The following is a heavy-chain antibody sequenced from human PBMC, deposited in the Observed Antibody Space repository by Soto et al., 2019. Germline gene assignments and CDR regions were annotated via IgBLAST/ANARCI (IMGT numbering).Heavy chain of an antibody. CDR3: AKGILVKPPGTRTFDI. J-gene: IGHJ3*02. D-gene: IGHD6-13*01. Sequence: EVQLLESGGGLVHPGGSLRLYCAASGFTFINYAMSWVRQAPGQVLEWVSTIGGGDGSTYYADSVKGRFTISRENSNGALYLEMNSLRVGETAIYYCAKGILVKPPGTRTFDIWGQGTMVIVSS. CDR2: IGGGDGST. CDR1: GFTFINYA. V-gene: IGHV3-23*01.